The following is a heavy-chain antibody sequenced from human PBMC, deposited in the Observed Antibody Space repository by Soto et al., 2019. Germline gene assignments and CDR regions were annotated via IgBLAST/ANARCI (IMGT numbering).Heavy chain of an antibody. D-gene: IGHD6-19*01. CDR3: ARSVAVPGAHIDY. CDR1: GGSISGAY. CDR2: VYYTGST. V-gene: IGHV4-59*01. Sequence: SETLSLTCSVSGGSISGAYWSWIRQSPGKGLEWLGYVYYTGSTNYSPSLRSRVSISVDTSKNEFSLRLSSVTAADTAVYFCARSVAVPGAHIDYWGQGTQVTVSS. J-gene: IGHJ4*02.